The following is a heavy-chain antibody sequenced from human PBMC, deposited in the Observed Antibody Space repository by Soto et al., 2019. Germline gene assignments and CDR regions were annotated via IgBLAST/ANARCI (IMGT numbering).Heavy chain of an antibody. Sequence: PGGSLRLSCAASGFTFSSYGMHWVRQAPGKGLEWVAVIWYDGSNKYYADSVEGRFTISRDNSKNTLYLQMNSLRAEDTAVYYCARETKYDILTGYYPPRPNDAFDIWGQGTMVTVSS. CDR1: GFTFSSYG. D-gene: IGHD3-9*01. CDR3: ARETKYDILTGYYPPRPNDAFDI. CDR2: IWYDGSNK. J-gene: IGHJ3*02. V-gene: IGHV3-33*01.